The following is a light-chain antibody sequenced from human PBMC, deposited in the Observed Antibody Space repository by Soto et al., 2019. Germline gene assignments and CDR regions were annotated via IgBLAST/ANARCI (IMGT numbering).Light chain of an antibody. J-gene: IGLJ3*02. CDR2: EGS. V-gene: IGLV2-23*01. Sequence: QSALTQPASVSGSPGQSITISCSGTSTDVGRVDLVSWYQQHPGKAPKLMIFEGSKRASGISNRFSGSTSGNTASLTISGLQAEDESEYFCCSYVASSTVVFGGGTKVTVL. CDR3: CSYVASSTVV. CDR1: STDVGRVDL.